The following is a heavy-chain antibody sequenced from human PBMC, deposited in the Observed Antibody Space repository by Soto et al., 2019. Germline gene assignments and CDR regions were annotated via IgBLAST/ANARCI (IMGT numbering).Heavy chain of an antibody. D-gene: IGHD6-25*01. J-gene: IGHJ4*02. CDR1: GDSVSSDSYF. CDR2: ISYTGDT. V-gene: IGHV4-61*01. Sequence: SETLSLTCTVSGDSVSSDSYFWTWIRQPPGKGLEWIAYISYTGDTNYNPSLKSRVTISVDTSKNQLSLKLTSVTAADTAVYFCARHHPRTLAALEIPFDFWGKGTLVTVSS. CDR3: ARHHPRTLAALEIPFDF.